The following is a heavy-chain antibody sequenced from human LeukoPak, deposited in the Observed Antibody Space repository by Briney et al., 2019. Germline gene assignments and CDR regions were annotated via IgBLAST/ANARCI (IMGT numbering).Heavy chain of an antibody. Sequence: PSETLSLTCIVSGYSITSAYYWGWIRPPPGKGLEWIGSMYHSGRTNYNPSLKSRVTISTDTSKNEFSLKVSSVTAADTAVYYCARDLPDSSASWGYWGRGTLVSVSS. J-gene: IGHJ4*02. CDR2: MYHSGRT. D-gene: IGHD6-6*01. V-gene: IGHV4-38-2*02. CDR1: GYSITSAYY. CDR3: ARDLPDSSASWGY.